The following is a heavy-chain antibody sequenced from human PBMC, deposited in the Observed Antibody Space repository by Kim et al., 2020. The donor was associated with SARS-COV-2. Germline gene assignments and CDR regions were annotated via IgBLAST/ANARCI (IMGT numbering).Heavy chain of an antibody. CDR3: ARDVWSYGGYRFFDY. Sequence: GGSLRLSCAASGFTFSSYSMNWVRQAPGKGLEWVSYISSSSSTIYYADSVKGRFTISRDNAKNSLYLQMNSLRDEDTAVYYCARDVWSYGGYRFFDYWGQGTLVTVSS. CDR1: GFTFSSYS. J-gene: IGHJ4*02. D-gene: IGHD5-12*01. CDR2: ISSSSSTI. V-gene: IGHV3-48*02.